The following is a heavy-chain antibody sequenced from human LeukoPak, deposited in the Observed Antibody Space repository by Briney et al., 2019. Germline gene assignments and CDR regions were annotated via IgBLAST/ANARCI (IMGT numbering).Heavy chain of an antibody. CDR1: GGSISSSSYY. Sequence: SETLSLTCTVSGGSISSSSYYWGWIRQPPGKGLEWIGYIYYSGSTYYNPSLKSRVTISVDTSKNQFSLKLSSVTAADTAVYYCARDRKGLGGYYYFNAFDIWGQGTMVTVSS. V-gene: IGHV4-31*03. D-gene: IGHD3-22*01. CDR2: IYYSGST. J-gene: IGHJ3*02. CDR3: ARDRKGLGGYYYFNAFDI.